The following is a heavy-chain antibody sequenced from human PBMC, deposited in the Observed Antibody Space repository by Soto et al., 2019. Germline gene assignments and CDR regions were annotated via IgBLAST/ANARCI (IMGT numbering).Heavy chain of an antibody. CDR3: ARGGSPRIVGATGFDY. V-gene: IGHV4-38-2*02. Sequence: SETLSLTCTVSGYSISSGYYWGWIRQPPGKGLEWIGSIYHSGSTYYNPSLKSRVTISVDTSKNQFSLKLSSVTAADTAVYYCARGGSPRIVGATGFDYWGQGTLVTVSS. J-gene: IGHJ4*02. D-gene: IGHD1-26*01. CDR2: IYHSGST. CDR1: GYSISSGYY.